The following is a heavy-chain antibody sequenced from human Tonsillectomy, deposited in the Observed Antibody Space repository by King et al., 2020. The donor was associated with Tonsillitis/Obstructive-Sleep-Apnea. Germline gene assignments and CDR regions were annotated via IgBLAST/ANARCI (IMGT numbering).Heavy chain of an antibody. J-gene: IGHJ6*03. CDR2: ISAYNGNT. Sequence: QLVQSGAEVKKPGASVKVSCKASGYTFSSYGISWVRQAPGQGLEWMGWISAYNGNTNYAQKFQGRVTMTTDTSTITAYMELRSLRSDDTAVYYCARGRFLEWLLRTDYYYYMDVWGKGTTVTVSS. D-gene: IGHD3-3*01. CDR3: ARGRFLEWLLRTDYYYYMDV. CDR1: GYTFSSYG. V-gene: IGHV1-18*01.